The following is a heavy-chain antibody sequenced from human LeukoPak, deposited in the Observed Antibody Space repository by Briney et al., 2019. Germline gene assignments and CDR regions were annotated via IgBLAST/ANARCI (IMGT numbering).Heavy chain of an antibody. CDR2: INPNSGGT. CDR3: ALTDILTGYYSY. CDR1: GYTFTGYY. J-gene: IGHJ4*02. Sequence: ASVKVSCKASGYTFTGYYMHWVRQAPGQGLEWMGWINPNSGGTNYAQKFQSRVTMTRDTSISTAYMELSRLRSDDTAVYYCALTDILTGYYSYWGQGTLVTVSS. D-gene: IGHD3-9*01. V-gene: IGHV1-2*02.